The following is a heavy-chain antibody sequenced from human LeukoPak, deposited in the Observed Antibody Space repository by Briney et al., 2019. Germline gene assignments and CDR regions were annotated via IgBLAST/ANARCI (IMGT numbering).Heavy chain of an antibody. Sequence: SETLSLTCTVSGYSISSGYYWGWIRQPPGKGLEWIGSIYHSGSTYYNPSLKSRVTISVDKSKNQFSLKLSSVTAADTAVYYCARDLPEKYYYYYMDVWGKGTTVTVSS. CDR1: GYSISSGYY. J-gene: IGHJ6*03. D-gene: IGHD2-2*01. CDR2: IYHSGST. CDR3: ARDLPEKYYYYYMDV. V-gene: IGHV4-38-2*02.